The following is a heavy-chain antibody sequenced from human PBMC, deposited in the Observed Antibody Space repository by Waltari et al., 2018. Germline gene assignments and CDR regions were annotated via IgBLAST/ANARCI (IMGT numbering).Heavy chain of an antibody. CDR2: ISATGDST. Sequence: EVQLLESGGGLVQPGGSLRLSCAASGFTFSTYPMPGVRQAPGKGLEWVSTISATGDSTYYADSVKGRFTLSRDNSKNTLYLQMNSLRTEDTAVYFCAKDFYDILTGYLDAFDIWGQGTMVTVSS. J-gene: IGHJ3*02. V-gene: IGHV3-23*01. D-gene: IGHD3-9*01. CDR1: GFTFSTYP. CDR3: AKDFYDILTGYLDAFDI.